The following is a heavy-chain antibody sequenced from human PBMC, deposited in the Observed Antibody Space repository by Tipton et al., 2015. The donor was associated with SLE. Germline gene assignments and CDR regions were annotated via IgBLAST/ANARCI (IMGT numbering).Heavy chain of an antibody. CDR1: GGSISESTYS. CDR2: MYFSGNT. Sequence: TLSLTCTVSGGSISESTYSWDWIRQAPGKGLEWIGSMYFSGNTYYIPFLRSRVTISADTSKNQFSLKLTSVTAADTAVYYCARTLDALDIWGQGTMVTVSS. J-gene: IGHJ3*02. V-gene: IGHV4-39*07. CDR3: ARTLDALDI.